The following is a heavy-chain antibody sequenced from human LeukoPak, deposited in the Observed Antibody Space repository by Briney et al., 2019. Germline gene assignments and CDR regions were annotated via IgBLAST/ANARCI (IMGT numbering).Heavy chain of an antibody. V-gene: IGHV3-21*04. CDR3: ARILTARVMDV. Sequence: GGSLRLSCAASGFTFSSYSMNWVRQAPGKGLEWVSSISSSSSYIYYADSVKGRFTIPRDNAKNSLYLQMNSLRAEDTAVYYCARILTARVMDVWGQGTTVTVSS. J-gene: IGHJ6*02. CDR2: ISSSSSYI. D-gene: IGHD3-9*01. CDR1: GFTFSSYS.